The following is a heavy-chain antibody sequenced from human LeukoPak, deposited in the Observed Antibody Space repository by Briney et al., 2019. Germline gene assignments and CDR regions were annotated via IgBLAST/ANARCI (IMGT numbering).Heavy chain of an antibody. CDR1: GGSFSGYY. D-gene: IGHD3-10*01. V-gene: IGHV4-34*01. Sequence: PSETLSLTCAVYGGSFSGYYWSWIRQPPGKGLEWIGEINHSGSTNYNPSLKSRVTISVDTSKNQFSLNLTSVTAADTAVYYCARHGSVRSPLGPWGQGTLVTVSS. CDR3: ARHGSVRSPLGP. J-gene: IGHJ5*02. CDR2: INHSGST.